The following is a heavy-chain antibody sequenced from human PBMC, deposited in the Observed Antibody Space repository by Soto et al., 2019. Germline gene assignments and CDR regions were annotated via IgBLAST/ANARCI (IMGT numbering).Heavy chain of an antibody. Sequence: GGSLRLSCAASGFTFSSYAMHWVRQAPGKGLEWVAVISYDGSNKYYADSVKGRFTISSDNSKNTPYLQMNSLRAEDTAVYYCARVVEMATIKLYYYGMDVWGQGTTVTVSS. CDR1: GFTFSSYA. V-gene: IGHV3-30-3*01. J-gene: IGHJ6*02. D-gene: IGHD5-12*01. CDR3: ARVVEMATIKLYYYGMDV. CDR2: ISYDGSNK.